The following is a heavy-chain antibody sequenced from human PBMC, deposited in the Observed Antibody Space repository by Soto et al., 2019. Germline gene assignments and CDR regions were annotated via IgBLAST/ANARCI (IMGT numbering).Heavy chain of an antibody. Sequence: PLSLTCTVSGGSISSGGYYWSWIRQHPGKGLVWSGYIYYSGSTYYNPSLKSRVTIAVDTSKNQFSLKLSSVTAADTAVYYCARGVAPMVYAIRGAWFDPWGQGTLVTVSS. CDR2: IYYSGST. CDR3: ARGVAPMVYAIRGAWFDP. D-gene: IGHD2-8*01. CDR1: GGSISSGGYY. V-gene: IGHV4-31*03. J-gene: IGHJ5*02.